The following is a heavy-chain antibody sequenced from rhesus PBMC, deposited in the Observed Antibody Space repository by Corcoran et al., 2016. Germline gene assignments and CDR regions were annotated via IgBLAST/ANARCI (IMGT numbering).Heavy chain of an antibody. CDR2: INSYGGTT. CDR1: GFTFSSYD. Sequence: EVQLVETGGGLVQPGGSLKLSCAASGFTFSSYDMTWVRQAPGKGLEWVSAINSYGGTTYYADSVEGRFTISRDNSKNTLSLQMNSLRTEDTAVYYCAILGIAAAGDFDYWGQGVLVTVSS. CDR3: AILGIAAAGDFDY. V-gene: IGHV3S5*01. D-gene: IGHD6-25*01. J-gene: IGHJ4*01.